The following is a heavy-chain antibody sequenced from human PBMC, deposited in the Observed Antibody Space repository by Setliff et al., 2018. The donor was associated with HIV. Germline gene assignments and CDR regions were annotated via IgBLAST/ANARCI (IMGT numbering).Heavy chain of an antibody. V-gene: IGHV4-4*08. CDR1: GGSVDILN. CDR2: IYSSATT. CDR3: ARVFPLVTAEDNRFDP. Sequence: KTSETLSLTCSVSGGSVDILNLIWIRQRPGKGLECVGYIYSSATTNYNSALESRASISRDTSKNQISLKLRSVTAADTAVYYCARVFPLVTAEDNRFDPWGQGILVTVSS. J-gene: IGHJ5*02. D-gene: IGHD2-21*02.